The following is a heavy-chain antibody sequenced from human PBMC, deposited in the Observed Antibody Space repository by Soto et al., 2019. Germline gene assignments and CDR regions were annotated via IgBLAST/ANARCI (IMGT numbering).Heavy chain of an antibody. Sequence: SETLSLTCAVHGGSFSGYYWSWIRQPPGKGLEWIGEINHSGSTNYNPSLKSRVTISVDTSKNQFSLKLSSVTAADTAVYYCAREGVRELYYYDSSGYYPIYNWFDPWGQGTLVTVSS. V-gene: IGHV4-34*01. CDR1: GGSFSGYY. D-gene: IGHD3-22*01. CDR2: INHSGST. CDR3: AREGVRELYYYDSSGYYPIYNWFDP. J-gene: IGHJ5*02.